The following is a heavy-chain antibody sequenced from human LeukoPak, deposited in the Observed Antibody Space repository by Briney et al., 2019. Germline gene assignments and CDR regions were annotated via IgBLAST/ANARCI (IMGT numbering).Heavy chain of an antibody. CDR3: ARDFAREFTIDY. D-gene: IGHD3-10*01. Sequence: PGGSLRLSCAASGFTFSNYNMNWVRQPPGKGLQWVSYISSSSNIIYYADSVKGLFTFSRDNAKNSLFLQMNSLRAEDTAVYYCARDFAREFTIDYWGQGTLVTVSS. J-gene: IGHJ4*02. CDR1: GFTFSNYN. CDR2: ISSSSNII. V-gene: IGHV3-48*01.